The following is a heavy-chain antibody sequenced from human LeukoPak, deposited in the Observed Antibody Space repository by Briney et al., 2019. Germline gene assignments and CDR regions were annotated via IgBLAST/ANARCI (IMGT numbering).Heavy chain of an antibody. V-gene: IGHV4-59*01. D-gene: IGHD6-13*01. CDR3: ARGSSWSYYFDY. J-gene: IGHJ4*02. CDR1: GDSISSYY. Sequence: SETLSLTCAVSGDSISSYYWSWIRQPPGKGLEWIGYFHCSGSTNYSPSLKSRVTISIDTSKNQFSLKVSSVTAADTAVYYCARGSSWSYYFDYWGQGTLVTVSS. CDR2: FHCSGST.